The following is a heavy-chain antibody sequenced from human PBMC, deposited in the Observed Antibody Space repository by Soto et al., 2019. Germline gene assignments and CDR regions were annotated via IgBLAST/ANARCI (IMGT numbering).Heavy chain of an antibody. CDR2: ISYGGST. CDR1: GGSINSGGYC. J-gene: IGHJ4*02. CDR3: ARGTYSGGFDY. Sequence: SETLSLTCTVSGGSINSGGYCWSWIRQHPGKGLDWIGCISYGGSTYYNPPLKSRVTISVDTSKNQFSLKLTSVTAADTAVYYCARGTYSGGFDYWGQGTLVTVSS. D-gene: IGHD1-26*01. V-gene: IGHV4-31*03.